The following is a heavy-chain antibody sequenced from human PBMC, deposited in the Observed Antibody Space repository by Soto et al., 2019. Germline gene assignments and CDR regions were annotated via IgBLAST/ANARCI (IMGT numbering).Heavy chain of an antibody. CDR1: GFTFSSYA. D-gene: IGHD3-22*01. V-gene: IGHV3-30-3*01. CDR2: ISYDGSNK. Sequence: LSCAASGFTFSSYAMHWVRQAPGKGLEWVAVISYDGSNKYYADSVKGRFTISRDNSKNTLYLQMNSLRAEDTAVYYCARDSVRYDSRQFDYWGQGTLVTVSS. CDR3: ARDSVRYDSRQFDY. J-gene: IGHJ4*02.